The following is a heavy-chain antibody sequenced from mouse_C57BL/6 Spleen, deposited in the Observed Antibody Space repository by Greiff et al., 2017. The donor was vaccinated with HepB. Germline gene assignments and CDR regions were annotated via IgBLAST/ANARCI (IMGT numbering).Heavy chain of an antibody. V-gene: IGHV14-3*01. D-gene: IGHD1-1*01. CDR2: IDPANGNT. Sequence: EVKLMESVAELVRPGASVKLSCTASGFNIKNSYMHWVKQRPEQGLEWIGRIDPANGNTKYATKFQGKATITADTSSNTAYLQLSSLTSEDTAIYYCARAYGSRIHFDYRGQSTTLTVSS. CDR1: GFNIKNSY. J-gene: IGHJ2*01. CDR3: ARAYGSRIHFDY.